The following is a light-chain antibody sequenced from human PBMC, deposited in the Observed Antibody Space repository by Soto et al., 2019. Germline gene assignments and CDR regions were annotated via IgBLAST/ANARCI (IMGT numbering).Light chain of an antibody. V-gene: IGLV4-60*02. CDR2: LEGDGSY. J-gene: IGLJ3*02. Sequence: QLVLTQSSSASASLGSSVKLTCTLSSGHSSFIIAWHQQQPGKAPRFLMKLEGDGSYDKGSGVPDRFSGSSSGADRYLTISIFQFDDEADYYCETWDDNTWVFGGGTQLTVL. CDR3: ETWDDNTWV. CDR1: SGHSSFI.